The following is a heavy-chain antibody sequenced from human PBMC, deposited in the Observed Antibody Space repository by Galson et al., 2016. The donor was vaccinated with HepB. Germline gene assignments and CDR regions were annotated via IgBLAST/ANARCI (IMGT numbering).Heavy chain of an antibody. V-gene: IGHV6-1*01. D-gene: IGHD2-15*01. CDR2: TYYRSNGWLN. Sequence: CAIPGDSVSSDTDTWNWVRQSPSRGLEWLGRTYYRSNGWLNDYETFLISRQAVNPDTDKNQFSLLLNSMPPDDTAVYFCARGNCGGGSCYSDGPLDIWGQGTMVTVSS. CDR1: GDSVSSDTDT. J-gene: IGHJ3*02. CDR3: ARGNCGGGSCYSDGPLDI.